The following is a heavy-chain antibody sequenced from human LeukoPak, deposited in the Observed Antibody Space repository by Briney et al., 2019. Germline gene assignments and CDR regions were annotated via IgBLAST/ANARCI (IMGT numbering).Heavy chain of an antibody. J-gene: IGHJ4*02. CDR1: GGSFSGYY. CDR2: INHSGST. CDR3: ARVGYDILTGYYQCVDY. D-gene: IGHD3-9*01. Sequence: SETLSLTCAVYGGSFSGYYGSWIRQPPGKGLEWVGEINHSGSTNYNPSLKSRVTISVDTSKNQFSLKLSSVTAADTAVYYCARVGYDILTGYYQCVDYWGQGTLVTVSS. V-gene: IGHV4-34*01.